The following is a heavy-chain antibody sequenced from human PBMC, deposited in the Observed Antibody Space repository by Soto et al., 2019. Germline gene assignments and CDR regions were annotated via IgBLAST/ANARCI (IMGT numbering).Heavy chain of an antibody. CDR1: GFTFSSYG. CDR2: IWYDGSNK. V-gene: IGHV3-33*01. D-gene: IGHD2-15*01. J-gene: IGHJ4*02. CDR3: ARAYCSGGSCYRAFIDY. Sequence: PGGSLRLSCAASGFTFSSYGMHWVRQAPGKGLEWVAVIWYDGSNKYYADSVKGRFTISRDNSKNTLYLQMNSLRAEDTAVYYCARAYCSGGSCYRAFIDYWGQGTLVTVSS.